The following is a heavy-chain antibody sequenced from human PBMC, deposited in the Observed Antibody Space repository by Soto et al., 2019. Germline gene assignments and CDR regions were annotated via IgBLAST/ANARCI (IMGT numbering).Heavy chain of an antibody. V-gene: IGHV3-53*04. CDR1: GFTVSSNY. Sequence: EAQLVESGGGLVQPGGSLRLSCAASGFTVSSNYMSWVRQAPGKGLEWVSVIYSGGSTYYADSVKGRFTISRHNSKNTLYLQMNSLRAEDTAVYYCAREVNEGSGWYDAFDIWGQGTMVTVSS. J-gene: IGHJ3*02. D-gene: IGHD6-19*01. CDR3: AREVNEGSGWYDAFDI. CDR2: IYSGGST.